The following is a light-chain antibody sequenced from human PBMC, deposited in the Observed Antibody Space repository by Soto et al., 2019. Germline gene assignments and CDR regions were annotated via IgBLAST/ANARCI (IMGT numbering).Light chain of an antibody. CDR3: QQYGSAPYA. CDR2: GAS. J-gene: IGKJ2*01. V-gene: IGKV3-20*01. Sequence: IVLTQSPGTLSLSPGEGATLSCRASQSVSSNYLAWYQQRPGQTPRLLIYGASNRATGIPDRFSGSGSVTDFTLTISRLEPEDFAVYYCQQYGSAPYALGQGTRLEI. CDR1: QSVSSNY.